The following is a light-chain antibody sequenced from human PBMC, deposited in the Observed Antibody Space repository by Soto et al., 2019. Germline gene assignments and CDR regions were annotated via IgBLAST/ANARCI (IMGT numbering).Light chain of an antibody. Sequence: QSALTQPASVSGSPGQSITISCTGTSSDVGLYNYVSWYQQHPGKAPKLMIYDVSNRPSGVSNRFSGSKSGNTASLTISGLQAEHEAEYYCCSYTTNNTPVFGTGTKLTVL. V-gene: IGLV2-14*01. CDR1: SSDVGLYNY. CDR3: CSYTTNNTPV. J-gene: IGLJ1*01. CDR2: DVS.